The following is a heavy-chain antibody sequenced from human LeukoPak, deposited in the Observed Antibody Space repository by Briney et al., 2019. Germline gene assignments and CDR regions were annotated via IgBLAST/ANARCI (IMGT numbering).Heavy chain of an antibody. Sequence: SETLSLTCAVYGGSFSGYYWSWIRQPPGKGLEWIGEINHSGSTNYNPSLKSRVTISVDTSKNQFSLKLSSVTAADTAVYYCARNKNGGNSRKKNYYYYYYMDVWGKGTTVTVSS. D-gene: IGHD4-23*01. J-gene: IGHJ6*03. CDR3: ARNKNGGNSRKKNYYYYYYMDV. CDR1: GGSFSGYY. CDR2: INHSGST. V-gene: IGHV4-34*01.